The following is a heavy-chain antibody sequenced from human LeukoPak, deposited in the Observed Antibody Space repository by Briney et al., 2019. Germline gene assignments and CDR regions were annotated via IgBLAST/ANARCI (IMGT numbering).Heavy chain of an antibody. Sequence: ASVKVSCKASGYTFTNYDIHWVRQASGQGLEWMGWISAYNGNTNYAQKLQGRVTMTTDTSTSTAYMELRSLRSDDTAVYYCASGPWGSDFDYWGQGTLVTVSS. CDR2: ISAYNGNT. CDR3: ASGPWGSDFDY. V-gene: IGHV1-18*01. D-gene: IGHD3-16*01. J-gene: IGHJ4*02. CDR1: GYTFTNYD.